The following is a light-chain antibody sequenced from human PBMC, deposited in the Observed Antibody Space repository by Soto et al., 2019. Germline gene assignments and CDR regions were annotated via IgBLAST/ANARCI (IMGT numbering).Light chain of an antibody. CDR3: QQSYSTLSIT. CDR1: QSVRRY. V-gene: IGKV1-39*01. J-gene: IGKJ5*01. Sequence: DIKMTQSPSSLSASVGDRVTITCRASQSVRRYLNWYQQKPGKAPKLLIYTASSLQSGVPSRFSGRGSGTDFTLSISSLQPEDFATYYCQQSYSTLSITFGQGTRLEIK. CDR2: TAS.